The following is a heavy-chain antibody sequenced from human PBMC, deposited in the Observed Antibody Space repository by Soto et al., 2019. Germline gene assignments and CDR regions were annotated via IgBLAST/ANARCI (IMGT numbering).Heavy chain of an antibody. CDR3: AKEAIFGVVVAPLYGMDV. V-gene: IGHV3-23*01. Sequence: LRLSGAASGXTFSSYAMSWVRQAPGKGLEWVSAISGSGGSTYYAVSVKGRFTISRDNSKNTLYLQMNSLRAEDAAVYYCAKEAIFGVVVAPLYGMDVWGQGTTVTVSS. D-gene: IGHD3-3*01. J-gene: IGHJ6*02. CDR2: ISGSGGST. CDR1: GXTFSSYA.